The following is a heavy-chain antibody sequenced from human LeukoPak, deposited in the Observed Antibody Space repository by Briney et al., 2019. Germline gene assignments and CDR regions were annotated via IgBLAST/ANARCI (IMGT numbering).Heavy chain of an antibody. Sequence: GGSLRLSCAASGFTVSSNYMSWVRQAPGKGLEWVSVIYSGGSTYYADSVKGRFTISGDNSKNTLYLQMNSLRAEDTAVYYCATTSYCSSTRCRDAFDIWGQGTMVTVSS. CDR2: IYSGGST. D-gene: IGHD2-2*01. V-gene: IGHV3-66*01. CDR1: GFTVSSNY. J-gene: IGHJ3*02. CDR3: ATTSYCSSTRCRDAFDI.